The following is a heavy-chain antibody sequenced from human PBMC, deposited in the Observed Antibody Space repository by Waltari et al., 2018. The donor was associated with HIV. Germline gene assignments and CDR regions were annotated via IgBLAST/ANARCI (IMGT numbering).Heavy chain of an antibody. CDR3: ARVWGSGSYLVDY. Sequence: QVQLQESGPGLVKPSETLSLTCTVSGYSISSGYYWGWIRQPPGKGLEWIGSIYHSGSTYYNPSLKRRVTISVDTSKNQFALKLSSVTAADTAVYYCARVWGSGSYLVDYWGQGTLVTVSS. CDR2: IYHSGST. V-gene: IGHV4-38-2*02. J-gene: IGHJ4*02. D-gene: IGHD3-10*01. CDR1: GYSISSGYY.